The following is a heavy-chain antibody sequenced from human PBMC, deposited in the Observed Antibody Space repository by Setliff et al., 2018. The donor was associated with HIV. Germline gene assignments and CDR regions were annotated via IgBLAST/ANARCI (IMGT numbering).Heavy chain of an antibody. CDR2: INPNSGGT. CDR1: GCTFDAKY. V-gene: IGHV1-2*02. Sequence: ASVKVSCKTSGCTFDAKYIRWARQAPGQGLEWMGWINPNSGGTNYARKFQGRVTMTRDTSISTAYMELNSLRSDDTAVYYCATAGGRSWFDPWGPGTLVTVSS. CDR3: ATAGGRSWFDP. D-gene: IGHD3-16*01. J-gene: IGHJ5*02.